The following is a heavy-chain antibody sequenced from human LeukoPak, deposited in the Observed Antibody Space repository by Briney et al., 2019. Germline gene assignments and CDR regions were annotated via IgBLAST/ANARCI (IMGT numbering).Heavy chain of an antibody. Sequence: ASVTVSCKASGYTFTSYDVNWVRQAAGQGLEWMGWMNPNIGHTGYAQKFQGRVTMTRNTSISTAYMELSSVTSEDTAVYYCTRAQSGYHYYYGMDVWGQGTTVTVSS. CDR1: GYTFTSYD. J-gene: IGHJ6*02. V-gene: IGHV1-8*01. CDR2: MNPNIGHT. D-gene: IGHD5-12*01. CDR3: TRAQSGYHYYYGMDV.